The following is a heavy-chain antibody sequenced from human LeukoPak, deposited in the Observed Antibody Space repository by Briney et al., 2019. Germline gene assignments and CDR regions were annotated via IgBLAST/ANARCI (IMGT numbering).Heavy chain of an antibody. Sequence: SETLSLTCAVSGDSISTDHWWSWVRQPPGKGLDWIGEISHAGSTKYNPSLKNRVTISKDNSKNQFSLKLNSVTAADTAVYYCTRSGGWWSLDYWGQGALVTVSS. CDR1: GDSISTDHW. CDR3: TRSGGWWSLDY. J-gene: IGHJ4*02. D-gene: IGHD2-8*02. V-gene: IGHV4-4*02. CDR2: ISHAGST.